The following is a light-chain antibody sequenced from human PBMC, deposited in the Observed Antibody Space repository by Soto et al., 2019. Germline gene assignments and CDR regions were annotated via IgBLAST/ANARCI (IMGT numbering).Light chain of an antibody. J-gene: IGLJ2*01. Sequence: QSALTQPPSASGTPGQRVTISCSGGSSNIGSNYAYWYRQLPGTAPKLVIYANSQRPSGVPDRFSGSKSGTSASLAISGLRFEDGGEFYFATWDDSLRGVLFGGGTKLTVL. V-gene: IGLV1-47*01. CDR2: ANS. CDR3: ATWDDSLRGVL. CDR1: SSNIGSNY.